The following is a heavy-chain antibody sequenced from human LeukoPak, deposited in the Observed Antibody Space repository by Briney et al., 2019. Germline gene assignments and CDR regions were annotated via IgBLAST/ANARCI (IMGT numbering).Heavy chain of an antibody. CDR3: AKDRSKGVTMVRGVITTRYYYYGMDV. V-gene: IGHV3-23*01. Sequence: GGSLRLSCAGSGFAFSIYVMSWVRQAPGKGLEWVSAISGTSDSTYHADSVKGRFTISRDNSKNTLFLQMNSLRAEDTAVYYCAKDRSKGVTMVRGVITTRYYYYGMDVWGQGTTVTVSS. CDR1: GFAFSIYV. CDR2: ISGTSDST. J-gene: IGHJ6*02. D-gene: IGHD3-10*01.